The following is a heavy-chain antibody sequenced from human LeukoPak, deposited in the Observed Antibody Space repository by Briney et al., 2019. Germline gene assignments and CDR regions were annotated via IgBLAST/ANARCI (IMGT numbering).Heavy chain of an antibody. V-gene: IGHV3-74*01. CDR1: GFIFDDYA. J-gene: IGHJ4*02. CDR3: ARQYSYDSSGYYPWDY. CDR2: INSDGSST. D-gene: IGHD3-22*01. Sequence: QPGGSLRLSCATSGFIFDDYAMHWVRQAPGKGLVWVSRINSDGSSTTYADSVKGRFTISRDNAENTLYLQMNSLRAEDTAMYYCARQYSYDSSGYYPWDYWGQGTLVTVSS.